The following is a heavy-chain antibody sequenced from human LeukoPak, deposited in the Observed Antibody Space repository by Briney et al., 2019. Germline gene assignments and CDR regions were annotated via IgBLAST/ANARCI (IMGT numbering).Heavy chain of an antibody. CDR3: GSPLIVASAFDI. V-gene: IGHV3-66*02. D-gene: IGHD2-15*01. J-gene: IGHJ3*02. CDR2: LYSGGST. Sequence: GGSLRLSCAASGFTVSRNYMSWVRQAPGKGLEWVSVLYSGGSTYYTDSVKGRFTISRDNSKNTLFLQMNSLRVEDTAVYYCGSPLIVASAFDIWGQGTMVTVSS. CDR1: GFTVSRNY.